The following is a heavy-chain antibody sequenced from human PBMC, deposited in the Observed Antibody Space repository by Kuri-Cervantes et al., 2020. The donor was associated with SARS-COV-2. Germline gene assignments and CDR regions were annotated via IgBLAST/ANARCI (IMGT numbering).Heavy chain of an antibody. D-gene: IGHD2-2*01. CDR2: ISATSGGT. Sequence: GESLKISCAASGFIFSSYNMNWVRQAPGKGLEWVSGISATSGGTYYADSVKGRFTTFRDNSNNRLYLQMSSLRAEDTAVYYCARGRDIYASSWFEYWGQGVLVTGSS. CDR3: ARGRDIYASSWFEY. CDR1: GFIFSSYN. J-gene: IGHJ5*01. V-gene: IGHV3-23*01.